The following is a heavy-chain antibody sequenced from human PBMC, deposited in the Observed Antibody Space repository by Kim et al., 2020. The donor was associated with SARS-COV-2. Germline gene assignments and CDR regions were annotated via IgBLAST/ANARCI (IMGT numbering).Heavy chain of an antibody. CDR3: AKDGNYDFWSGYYFDY. J-gene: IGHJ4*02. Sequence: SVKCRFTISRDNSKNTLYLQMNSRRAEDTAVYYCAKDGNYDFWSGYYFDYWGRGALVTVSS. D-gene: IGHD3-3*01. V-gene: IGHV3-23*01.